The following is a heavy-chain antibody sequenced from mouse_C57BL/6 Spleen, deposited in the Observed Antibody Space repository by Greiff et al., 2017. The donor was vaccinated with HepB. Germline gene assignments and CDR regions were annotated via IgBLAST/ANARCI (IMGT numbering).Heavy chain of an antibody. D-gene: IGHD3-3*01. CDR2: IYPGSGST. CDR1: GYTFTSYW. V-gene: IGHV1-55*01. Sequence: VQLQQSGAELVKPGASVKMSCKASGYTFTSYWITWVKQRPGQGLEWIGDIYPGSGSTNYNEKFKSKATLTVDTSSSTAYMQLSSLTSVDSAVYYCARDTRGYFDVWGTGNTVTVSS. J-gene: IGHJ1*03. CDR3: ARDTRGYFDV.